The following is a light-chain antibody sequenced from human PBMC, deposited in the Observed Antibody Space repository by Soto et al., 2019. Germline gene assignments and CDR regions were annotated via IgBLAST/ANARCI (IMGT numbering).Light chain of an antibody. Sequence: QSALTQPASVSGSPRQSITISCTGTSSDVGAYNYVSWYQQHPGKVPKLMIYDVSNRPSGVSNRFSGSKSGNTASLTLSGLQAEDEADYYCSSYTNSKSYVFGTGTKVTVL. CDR3: SSYTNSKSYV. J-gene: IGLJ1*01. V-gene: IGLV2-14*03. CDR1: SSDVGAYNY. CDR2: DVS.